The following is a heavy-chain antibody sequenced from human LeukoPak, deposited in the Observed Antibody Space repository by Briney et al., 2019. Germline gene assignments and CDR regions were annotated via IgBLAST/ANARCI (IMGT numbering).Heavy chain of an antibody. D-gene: IGHD3-10*01. Sequence: PSETLSLTYTVSGGSISSGGYYWSWIRQHPGKGLEWIGYIYYSGSTYYNPSLKSRVTISVDTSKNQFSLKLSSVTAADTAVYYCARDTGGYYGSGDWFDPWGQGTLVTVSS. J-gene: IGHJ5*02. CDR3: ARDTGGYYGSGDWFDP. CDR1: GGSISSGGYY. V-gene: IGHV4-31*03. CDR2: IYYSGST.